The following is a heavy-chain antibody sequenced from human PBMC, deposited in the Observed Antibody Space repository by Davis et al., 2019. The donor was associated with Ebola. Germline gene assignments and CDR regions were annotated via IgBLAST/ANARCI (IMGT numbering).Heavy chain of an antibody. V-gene: IGHV1-18*04. CDR1: GYTFTSYG. CDR3: ARGRKGGLWYYGMDV. J-gene: IGHJ6*02. CDR2: ISAYNGNT. D-gene: IGHD3-16*01. Sequence: AASVQVSCKASGYTFTSYGISWVRQAPGQGLEWMGWISAYNGNTNYAQKLQGRVTMTTDTSTSTAYMELRSLRSDDTAVYYCARGRKGGLWYYGMDVWGQGTTVTVSS.